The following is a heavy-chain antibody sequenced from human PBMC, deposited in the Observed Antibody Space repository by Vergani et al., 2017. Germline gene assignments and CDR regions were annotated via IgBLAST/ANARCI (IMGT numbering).Heavy chain of an antibody. CDR1: GGTFSSYA. D-gene: IGHD6-6*01. CDR2: IIPIFGTA. J-gene: IGHJ6*02. V-gene: IGHV1-69*18. CDR3: ARDRTRWQLESYYYYGMDV. Sequence: QVQLVQSGAEVKKPGSSVKVSCKASGGTFSSYAISWVRQAPGQGLEWMGRIIPIFGTANYAQKFQGRVTITADESTSTAYMELSSLRSEDTAVYYCARDRTRWQLESYYYYGMDVWGQGTTVTVSS.